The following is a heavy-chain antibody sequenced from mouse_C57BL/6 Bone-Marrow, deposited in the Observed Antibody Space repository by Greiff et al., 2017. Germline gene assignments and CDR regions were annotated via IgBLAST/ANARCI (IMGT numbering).Heavy chain of an antibody. D-gene: IGHD1-1*01. J-gene: IGHJ1*03. V-gene: IGHV1-64*01. Sequence: QVQLQQPGAELVKPGASVKLSCKASGYTFTSYWMHWVKQRPGQGLEWIGMIHPNSGSTNYNEKFKSKATLTVDKSSSTAYMQLSSLTSEDSAVYYCARRGYGSSYDGYFDVWGTGTTVTVSS. CDR3: ARRGYGSSYDGYFDV. CDR2: IHPNSGST. CDR1: GYTFTSYW.